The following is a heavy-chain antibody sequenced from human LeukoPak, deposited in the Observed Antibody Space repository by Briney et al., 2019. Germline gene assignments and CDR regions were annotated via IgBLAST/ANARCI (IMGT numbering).Heavy chain of an antibody. CDR1: GGSFSGYY. CDR2: INHSGST. J-gene: IGHJ5*02. V-gene: IGHV4-34*01. Sequence: SETLSLTCAVYGGSFSGYYWSWIRQPPGKGLEWIGEINHSGSTNYNPSLKSRVTISVDTSKNQFSLKLSSVTAADTAVYYCARAFPTHSSGYPRWFDHWGQGTLVTVSS. D-gene: IGHD3-22*01. CDR3: ARAFPTHSSGYPRWFDH.